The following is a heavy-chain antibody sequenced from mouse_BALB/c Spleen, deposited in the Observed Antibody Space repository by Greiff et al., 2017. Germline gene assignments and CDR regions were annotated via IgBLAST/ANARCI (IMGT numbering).Heavy chain of an antibody. D-gene: IGHD1-2*01. CDR3: ARHSLLRPYYAMDY. J-gene: IGHJ4*01. CDR2: IYPYNGGT. V-gene: IGHV1S29*02. CDR1: GYTFTDYN. Sequence: VQLKESGPELVKPGASVKISCKASGYTFTDYNMHWVKQSHGKSLEWIGYIYPYNGGTGYNQKFKSKATLTVDNSSSTAYMELRSLTSEDSAVYYCARHSLLRPYYAMDYWGQGTSVTVSS.